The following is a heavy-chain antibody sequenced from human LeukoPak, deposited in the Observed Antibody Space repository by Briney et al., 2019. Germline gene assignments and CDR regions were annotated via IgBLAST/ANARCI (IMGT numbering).Heavy chain of an antibody. CDR1: GFTFSDFY. CDR2: ISSSGSTI. V-gene: IGHV3-11*04. J-gene: IGHJ5*02. CDR3: ARARLSDNSGHSGIHS. D-gene: IGHD3-22*01. Sequence: GGSLRLSCAASGFTFSDFYMSWIRQAPGKGLEWVSYISSSGSTIYYADSVKGRFTISRDNAKNSLFLQMNSLRPEDTAMYYCARARLSDNSGHSGIHSWGQGTLVTVSS.